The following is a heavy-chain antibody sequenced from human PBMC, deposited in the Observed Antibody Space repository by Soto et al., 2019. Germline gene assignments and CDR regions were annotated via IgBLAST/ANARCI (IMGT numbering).Heavy chain of an antibody. J-gene: IGHJ4*02. CDR1: GFTFSSYA. CDR3: AARPICGDVTCLYYFDY. V-gene: IGHV3-23*01. Sequence: GGSLRLSCAASGFTFSSYAMSWVRQAPGKGLEWVSAISGSGGSTYYADSVKGRFAISRDNSKNTLYLQMNSLRADDTALYYCAARPICGDVTCLYYFDYGGQGTPVTVSS. D-gene: IGHD2-21*01. CDR2: ISGSGGST.